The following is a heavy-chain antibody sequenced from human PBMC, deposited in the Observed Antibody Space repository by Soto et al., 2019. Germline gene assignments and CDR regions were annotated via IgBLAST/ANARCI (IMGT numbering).Heavy chain of an antibody. CDR1: GGSISSSNW. J-gene: IGHJ6*02. D-gene: IGHD3-22*01. V-gene: IGHV4-4*02. CDR3: ARDKRVYDSSGYYLNYYDYYGRDV. Sequence: SETLSQTFSFSGGSISSSNWGSWVRQPPGQGLDLIGEIYHSGSTNYNPSLKSRVTISVDKSKNQFSLKLSSVTAADTAVYYCARDKRVYDSSGYYLNYYDYYGRDVWGQGTTVT. CDR2: IYHSGST.